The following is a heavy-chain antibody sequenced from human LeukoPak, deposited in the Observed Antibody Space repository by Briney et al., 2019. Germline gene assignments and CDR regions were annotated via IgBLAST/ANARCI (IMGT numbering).Heavy chain of an antibody. CDR3: ARELGTTDWFDP. J-gene: IGHJ5*02. CDR1: GGTFSSYA. Sequence: ASVKVSCKASGGTFSSYAITWLRQAPGHRLEWMGGVIPIFGTTNYAQKFQGRVTVTTDESTSTAHMELSSLRSEDTAVYYCARELGTTDWFDPWGQGTLVTVSS. CDR2: VIPIFGTT. D-gene: IGHD1-26*01. V-gene: IGHV1-69*05.